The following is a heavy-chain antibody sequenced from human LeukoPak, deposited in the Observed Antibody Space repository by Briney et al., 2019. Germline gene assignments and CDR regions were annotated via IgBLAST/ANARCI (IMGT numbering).Heavy chain of an antibody. CDR3: ARDDNIAARPVIAFDI. Sequence: SETLSLTCAVNGGSFSGYYWNWIRQPPGKRLEWIGEINHTGNTNYNPSLKRRVTISVDTSQKQFSLRLNSLTAADTAVYYCARDDNIAARPVIAFDIWGQGTMVTVSS. D-gene: IGHD6-6*01. J-gene: IGHJ3*02. CDR2: INHTGNT. V-gene: IGHV4-34*01. CDR1: GGSFSGYY.